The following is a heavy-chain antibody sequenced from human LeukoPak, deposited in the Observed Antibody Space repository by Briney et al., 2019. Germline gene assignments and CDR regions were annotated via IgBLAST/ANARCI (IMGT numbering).Heavy chain of an antibody. J-gene: IGHJ4*02. V-gene: IGHV3-21*06. CDR2: ISNTGSYI. CDR3: ARGKQLGTFDY. CDR1: GFTFSRHA. D-gene: IGHD1-1*01. Sequence: GGSLRLSCAASGFTFSRHAMSWVRQAPGKGLEWIAYISNTGSYIYYADSVKGRFTISRDNAESSLYLQMSSLRADDSAVYFCARGKQLGTFDYWGQGILVTVSS.